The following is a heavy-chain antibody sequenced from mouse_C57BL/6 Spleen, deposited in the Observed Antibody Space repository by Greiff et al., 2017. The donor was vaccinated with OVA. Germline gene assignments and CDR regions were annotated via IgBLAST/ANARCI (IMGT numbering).Heavy chain of an antibody. CDR2: SRNKANDYTT. D-gene: IGHD2-3*01. J-gene: IGHJ1*03. CDR3: ARDAFDGYYGYFDV. CDR1: GFTFSDFY. V-gene: IGHV7-1*01. Sequence: EVKLMESGGGLVQSGRSLRLSCATSGFTFSDFYMEWVRQAPGTGLEWIAASRNKANDYTTEYSASVKGRFIVSRDTSQSILYLQMNALRAEDTAIYYCARDAFDGYYGYFDVWGTGTTVTVSS.